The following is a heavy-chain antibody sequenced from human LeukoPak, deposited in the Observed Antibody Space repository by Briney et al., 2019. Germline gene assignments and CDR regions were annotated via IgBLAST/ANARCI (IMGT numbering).Heavy chain of an antibody. CDR1: GFTFSSYS. CDR2: IKSKTDGGTA. Sequence: SGGSLRLSCAASGFTFSSYSMNWVRQAPGKGLEWVGRIKSKTDGGTADYAAPVKGRFTMSRDDSKNTLYLQMNSLKTEDTAVYYCTTRAVAGSSPYWGQGTLVTVSS. J-gene: IGHJ4*02. D-gene: IGHD6-19*01. V-gene: IGHV3-15*01. CDR3: TTRAVAGSSPY.